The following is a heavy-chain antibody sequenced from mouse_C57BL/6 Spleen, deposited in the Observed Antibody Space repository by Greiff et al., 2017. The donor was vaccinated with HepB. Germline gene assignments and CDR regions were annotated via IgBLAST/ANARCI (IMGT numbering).Heavy chain of an antibody. Sequence: EVKLVESGGGLVQPGGSLSLSCAASGFTFTDYYMSWVRQPPGKALEWLGFIRNKANGYTTEYSASVKGRFTISRDNSQSILYLQMNALRAEDSATYYCARSRPYYYGSSYDYAMDYWGQGTSVTVSS. CDR2: IRNKANGYTT. D-gene: IGHD1-1*01. CDR3: ARSRPYYYGSSYDYAMDY. CDR1: GFTFTDYY. V-gene: IGHV7-3*01. J-gene: IGHJ4*01.